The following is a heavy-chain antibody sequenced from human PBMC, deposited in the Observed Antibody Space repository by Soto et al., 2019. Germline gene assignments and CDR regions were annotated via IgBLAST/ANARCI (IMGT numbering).Heavy chain of an antibody. CDR3: ARDAAAINYYYYGMDV. V-gene: IGHV4-61*01. CDR2: IYYSGST. J-gene: IGHJ6*02. Sequence: ETLSLTCTVSGGSVSSGSYYWSWIRQPPGKGLEWIGYIYYSGSTNYNPSLKSRVTISVDTSKNQFSLKLSSVTAADTAVYYCARDAAAINYYYYGMDVWGQGTTVTVSS. CDR1: GGSVSSGSYY. D-gene: IGHD2-2*01.